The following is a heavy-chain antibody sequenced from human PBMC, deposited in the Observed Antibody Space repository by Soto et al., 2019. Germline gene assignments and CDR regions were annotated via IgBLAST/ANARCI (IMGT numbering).Heavy chain of an antibody. CDR2: ITPTLNIA. D-gene: IGHD1-26*01. CDR1: GGTFSSYT. J-gene: IGHJ4*02. Sequence: QVQLVQSGAEVKKPGSSVKVSCKASGGTFSSYTVIWVRQAPGQGLEWMGGITPTLNIAKYAEKFQGRVTITADESTNTVNMHLSSLRSEDTAVYFCARGYYSGSNPSSFDYWGQGTLVAVSS. V-gene: IGHV1-69*01. CDR3: ARGYYSGSNPSSFDY.